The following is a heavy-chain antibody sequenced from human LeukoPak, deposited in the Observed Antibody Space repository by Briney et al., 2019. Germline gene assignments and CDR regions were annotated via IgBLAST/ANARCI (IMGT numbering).Heavy chain of an antibody. D-gene: IGHD3-22*01. CDR3: ARDQYYYDSSGYYARYYYGMDV. CDR1: GDSVSSNSAA. V-gene: IGHV6-1*01. Sequence: SQTLSLTCAISGDSVSSNSAAWNWIRQSPSRGLEWLGRTYYRSKWYNDYAVSVKSQITINPDTSKNQFSLQLNSVTPEDTAVYYCARDQYYYDSSGYYARYYYGMDVWGQGTTVTVSS. J-gene: IGHJ6*02. CDR2: TYYRSKWYN.